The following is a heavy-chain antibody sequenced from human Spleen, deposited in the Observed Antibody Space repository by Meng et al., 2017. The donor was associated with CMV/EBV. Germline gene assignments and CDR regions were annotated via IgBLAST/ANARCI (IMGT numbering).Heavy chain of an antibody. D-gene: IGHD3-10*01. CDR1: GGSFSGYY. Sequence: GSLRLSXXVYGGSFSGYYWSWIRQPPGKGLXWIGEINHSGSTNYNPSLKSRVTISVDTXKNQFSLKLSSVPAADTAVYYCPRWVTMVRGVISSYYYGMDVWGQGTTVTVSS. CDR3: PRWVTMVRGVISSYYYGMDV. CDR2: INHSGST. J-gene: IGHJ6*02. V-gene: IGHV4-34*01.